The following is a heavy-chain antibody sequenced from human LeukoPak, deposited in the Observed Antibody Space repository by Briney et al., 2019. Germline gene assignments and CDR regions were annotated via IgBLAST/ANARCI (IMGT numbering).Heavy chain of an antibody. CDR1: GGSISSSTYN. D-gene: IGHD3-22*01. J-gene: IGHJ4*02. CDR2: IYNSGST. V-gene: IGHV4-39*01. Sequence: SETLPLTCTVSGGSISSSTYNWGWIRQPPGKGLEWIGSIYNSGSTLYSPSLKSRATISIDTSKNQFSLKLSSVTAADTAIYYCASQPYYESSGYYFYWGQGTLVTVSS. CDR3: ASQPYYESSGYYFY.